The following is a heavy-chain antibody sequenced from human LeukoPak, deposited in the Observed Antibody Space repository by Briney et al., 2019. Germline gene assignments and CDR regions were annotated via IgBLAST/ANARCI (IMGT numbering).Heavy chain of an antibody. J-gene: IGHJ4*02. CDR3: ASSLYGDFDY. V-gene: IGHV4-61*02. D-gene: IGHD4-17*01. CDR1: GGSISSDIYY. Sequence: SQTLSLTCTVSGGSISSDIYYWSWIRQPAGKGLEWIGRIYSSGSTNYNPSLKSRFTISVDTSKKQFSLKLSSVTAADTAVYYCASSLYGDFDYWGQGTLVTVSS. CDR2: IYSSGST.